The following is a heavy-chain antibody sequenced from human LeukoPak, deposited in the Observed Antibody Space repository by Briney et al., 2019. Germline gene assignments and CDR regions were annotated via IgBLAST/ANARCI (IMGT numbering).Heavy chain of an antibody. V-gene: IGHV1-69*05. D-gene: IGHD5-24*01. CDR3: AGGDAEMATTSGFDY. CDR2: IIPIFGTA. CDR1: GGTFSSYA. Sequence: ASVKVSCKASGGTFSSYAISRVRQAPGQGLEWMGGIIPIFGTANYAQKFQGRVTITTDESTSTAYMELSSLRSEDTAVYYCAGGDAEMATTSGFDYWGQGTLVTVSS. J-gene: IGHJ4*02.